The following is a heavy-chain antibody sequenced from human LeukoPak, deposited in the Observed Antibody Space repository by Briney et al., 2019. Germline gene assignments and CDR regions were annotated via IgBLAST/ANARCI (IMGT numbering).Heavy chain of an antibody. D-gene: IGHD3-10*01. V-gene: IGHV3-23*01. CDR1: GFNLSSYA. Sequence: GGSLRLSCAASGFNLSSYAMSWVRQAPGKGLEWVSAISGSGYYADSVKGRFTITRDNSKNTLYLQVNSLRAEDTAIYYCAKALWFGEDYYYGMDVWGQGTTVTVSS. CDR3: AKALWFGEDYYYGMDV. J-gene: IGHJ6*02. CDR2: ISGSG.